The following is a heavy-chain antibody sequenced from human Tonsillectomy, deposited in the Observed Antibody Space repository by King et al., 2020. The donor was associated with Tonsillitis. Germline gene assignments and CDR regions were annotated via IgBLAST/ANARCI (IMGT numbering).Heavy chain of an antibody. D-gene: IGHD1-26*01. CDR1: GGTFSSYA. CDR2: IIPILGIA. Sequence: QLVQSGAEVKKPGSSVRVSCKASGGTFSSYAISWVRQAPGQGLEWMGRIIPILGIANYAQKFQGRVTITADKSTSTAYMELSSLRSEDTAVYYCACSGSLYYLDYWGQGALVTVSS. J-gene: IGHJ4*02. V-gene: IGHV1-69*04. CDR3: ACSGSLYYLDY.